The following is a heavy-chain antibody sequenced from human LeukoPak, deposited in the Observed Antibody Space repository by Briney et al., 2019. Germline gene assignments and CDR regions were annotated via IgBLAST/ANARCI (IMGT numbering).Heavy chain of an antibody. V-gene: IGHV4-39*01. CDR1: GGFISRNSFY. CDR2: IYYSGTT. CDR3: ARGSKGPRLLY. J-gene: IGHJ4*02. D-gene: IGHD6-6*01. Sequence: SETLSLTCTVSGGFISRNSFYWGWIRQPPGKGLEWIGSIYYSGTTYYNPSLKSRVTISVDTSKNQFSLKLNSATAADTAVYYCARGSKGPRLLYWGQGTLVTVSS.